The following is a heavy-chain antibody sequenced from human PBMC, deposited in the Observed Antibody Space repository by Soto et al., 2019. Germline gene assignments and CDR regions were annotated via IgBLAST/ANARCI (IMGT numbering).Heavy chain of an antibody. CDR1: GYSFTGYF. CDR2: INPNRGDT. CDR3: ARVAVSGTIDL. Sequence: ASVKVSCRASGYSFTGYFLDWVRTAHGHGLEWVGGINPNRGDTQYAQRFEGRVTMTRDQAISTAYMEVSGLTSDDTAVYYCARVAVSGTIDLWG. J-gene: IGHJ5*02. V-gene: IGHV1-2*02. D-gene: IGHD6-19*01.